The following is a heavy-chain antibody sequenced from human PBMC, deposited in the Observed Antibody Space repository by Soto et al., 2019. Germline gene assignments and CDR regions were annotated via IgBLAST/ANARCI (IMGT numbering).Heavy chain of an antibody. D-gene: IGHD5-18*01. CDR2: IIPIFGTA. CDR1: GGTFSSYG. CDR3: ASRSYGTANYYYYGMDV. Sequence: QVQLVQSGAEVKKPGSSVKVSCKASGGTFSSYGISWVRQAPGQGLEWMGGIIPIFGTADYAQEFQGRVTITADXSXSXXYMQMSSLTSEDTAVYYCASRSYGTANYYYYGMDVWGQGTTVTVSS. J-gene: IGHJ6*02. V-gene: IGHV1-69*12.